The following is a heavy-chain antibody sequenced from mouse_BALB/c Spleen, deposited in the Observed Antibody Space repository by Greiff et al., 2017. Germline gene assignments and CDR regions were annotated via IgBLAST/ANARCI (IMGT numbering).Heavy chain of an antibody. CDR3: ARRGDFDY. Sequence: VQLQQSGAELVKPGASVKLSCKASGYTFTSYWMHWVKQRPGQGLEWIGEIDPSDSYTNYNQKFKGKATLTVDKSSSTAYMQLSSLTSEDSAVYYCARRGDFDYWGQGTTLTVSS. CDR1: GYTFTSYW. J-gene: IGHJ2*01. CDR2: IDPSDSYT. V-gene: IGHV1-69*02.